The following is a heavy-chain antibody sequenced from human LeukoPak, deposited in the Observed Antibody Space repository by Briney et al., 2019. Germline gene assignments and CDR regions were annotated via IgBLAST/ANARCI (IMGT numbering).Heavy chain of an antibody. CDR3: ARADTVSYYYYYGMDV. D-gene: IGHD4-17*01. Sequence: GGSLRLSCAASGFTFSSYSMNWVRQAPGKGLEWVSSISSSSSYIYYADSVKGRFTISRDNAKNSLYLQMNSLRAEDAAVYYCARADTVSYYYYYGMDVWGQGTTVTVSS. CDR2: ISSSSSYI. J-gene: IGHJ6*02. CDR1: GFTFSSYS. V-gene: IGHV3-21*01.